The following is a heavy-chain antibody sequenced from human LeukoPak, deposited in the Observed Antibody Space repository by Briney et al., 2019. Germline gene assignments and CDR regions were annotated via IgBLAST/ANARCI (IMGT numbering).Heavy chain of an antibody. CDR2: IYYSGST. CDR3: ARGAETRWAFDI. CDR1: GGSISSGDYY. J-gene: IGHJ3*02. Sequence: SETLYLTCTVSGGSISSGDYYWSWIRQPPGKGLEWIGYIYYSGSTYYNPSLKSRVTISVDTSKNQFSLKLSSVTAADTAVYYCARGAETRWAFDIWGQGTMVTVSS. D-gene: IGHD3-16*02. V-gene: IGHV4-30-4*01.